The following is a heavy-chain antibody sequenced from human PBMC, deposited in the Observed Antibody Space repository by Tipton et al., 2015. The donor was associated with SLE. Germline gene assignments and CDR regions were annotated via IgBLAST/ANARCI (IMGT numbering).Heavy chain of an antibody. CDR3: AREVHYYMDV. CDR1: GFAFGDYA. V-gene: IGHV3-49*04. Sequence: SLRLSCTASGFAFGDYALSWVRHAPEKGLEWVGFIRSQGKGGTAEYGASVRDRFTISRDDSKSVAYLQMDSLRFEDTAVYYCAREVHYYMDVWGQGTTVTVSS. CDR2: IRSQGKGGTA. J-gene: IGHJ6*03.